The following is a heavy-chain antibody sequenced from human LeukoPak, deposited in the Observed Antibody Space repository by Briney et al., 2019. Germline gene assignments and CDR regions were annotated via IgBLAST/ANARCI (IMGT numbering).Heavy chain of an antibody. CDR1: GGTFSSYA. Sequence: SVKVSCKASGGTFSSYAISWVRQAPGQGLEWVGGIIPIFGTANYAQKFQGRVTITTDESTSAAYMELSGLRSEDTAVYYCARESFGVHNPGFDYWGQGTLVTVSS. D-gene: IGHD3-16*01. CDR3: ARESFGVHNPGFDY. J-gene: IGHJ4*02. V-gene: IGHV1-69*05. CDR2: IIPIFGTA.